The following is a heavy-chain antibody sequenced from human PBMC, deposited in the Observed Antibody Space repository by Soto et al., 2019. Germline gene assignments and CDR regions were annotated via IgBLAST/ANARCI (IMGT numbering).Heavy chain of an antibody. CDR1: GYTFTIYA. J-gene: IGHJ5*01. CDR2: INAGNGHT. V-gene: IGHV1-3*01. CDR3: ARGTGVNYDDS. Sequence: ASVKVSCKASGYTFTIYAMHWVRQAPGQRLEWMGWINAGNGHTKYSQKFQGRVTITRDTSASTAYMELTSLRSEDTAVYYCARGTGVNYDDSCGHGTVVT. D-gene: IGHD2-8*02.